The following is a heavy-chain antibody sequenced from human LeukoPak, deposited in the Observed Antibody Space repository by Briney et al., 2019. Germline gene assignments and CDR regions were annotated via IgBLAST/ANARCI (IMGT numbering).Heavy chain of an antibody. CDR2: IYYSGST. V-gene: IGHV4-39*01. Sequence: SETLSLTCTVSGGSISSSSYYWGWIRQPPGKGLEWIGSIYYSGSTYYNPSLKSRVTISVDTSKNQFSLKLSSVTAADTAVYYYARTIYSSGWKFDPWGQGTLVTVSS. D-gene: IGHD6-19*01. J-gene: IGHJ5*02. CDR1: GGSISSSSYY. CDR3: ARTIYSSGWKFDP.